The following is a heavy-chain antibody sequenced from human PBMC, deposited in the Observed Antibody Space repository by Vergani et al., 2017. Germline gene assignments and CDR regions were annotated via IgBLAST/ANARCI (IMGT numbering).Heavy chain of an antibody. CDR2: SKSKTDGRTT. J-gene: IGHJ4*02. V-gene: IGHV3-15*01. CDR1: GFTFSNAW. Sequence: EVQLVESGGGLVKPGGSLRLSCVASGFTFSNAWMSWVRQAPGKGLEWVGRSKSKTDGRTTDYAAPMKGTFTISRDDSKNTLYLQIDSLKTEDTAIYYCLYYYDSSGYHTDYWGQGTLVTVSS. CDR3: LYYYDSSGYHTDY. D-gene: IGHD3-22*01.